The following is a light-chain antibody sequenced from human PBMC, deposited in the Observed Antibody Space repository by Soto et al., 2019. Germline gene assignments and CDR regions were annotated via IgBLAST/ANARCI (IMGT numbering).Light chain of an antibody. Sequence: QSVLTQPASVSGSPGQSITISCTGTSSDVGGYNYVSWYQQHPGKAPKLMIYDVSNRPSGVSNRFSGSKSGNTASLTISGLLAEDEADYYCGSYTSSSTLYVFGTGTKVTVL. J-gene: IGLJ1*01. CDR1: SSDVGGYNY. CDR2: DVS. V-gene: IGLV2-14*01. CDR3: GSYTSSSTLYV.